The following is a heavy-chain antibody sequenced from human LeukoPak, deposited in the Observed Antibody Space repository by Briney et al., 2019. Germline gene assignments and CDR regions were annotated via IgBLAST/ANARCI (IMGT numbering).Heavy chain of an antibody. J-gene: IGHJ6*02. Sequence: PGGSLRLSCAASGFTFSDYYMSWIRQAPGKGLEWVLYISSSGSTIYYADSVKGRFTISRDNAKNSLYLQMNSLRAEDTAVYYCASPYGSGSYLYYYGMDVWGQGTTVTVSS. CDR2: ISSSGSTI. D-gene: IGHD3-10*01. CDR3: ASPYGSGSYLYYYGMDV. CDR1: GFTFSDYY. V-gene: IGHV3-11*01.